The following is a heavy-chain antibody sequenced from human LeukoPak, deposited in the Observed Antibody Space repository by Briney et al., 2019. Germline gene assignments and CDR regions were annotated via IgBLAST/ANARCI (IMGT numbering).Heavy chain of an antibody. D-gene: IGHD1-1*01. CDR3: ARDGTALDY. V-gene: IGHV3-30-3*01. J-gene: IGHJ4*02. CDR2: ISYDGSNK. CDR1: GFTFSSYA. Sequence: GGSLRLSCAASGFTFSSYAMHWVRQAPGKGLEWLAVISYDGSNKYYADSVKGRFTISRYNSKNTLYLQMNSLRAEDPAVYDCARDGTALDYWGQGTLVTVSS.